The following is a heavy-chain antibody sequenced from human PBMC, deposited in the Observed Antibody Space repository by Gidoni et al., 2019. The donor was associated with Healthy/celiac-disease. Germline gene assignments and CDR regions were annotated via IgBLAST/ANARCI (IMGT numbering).Heavy chain of an antibody. V-gene: IGHV1-2*04. CDR1: FTGYY. D-gene: IGHD6-6*01. CDR3: ARGGIAARLADYYYYGMDV. Sequence: FTGYYMHWVRQAPGQGLEWMGWINPNSGGTNYAQKFQGWVTMTRDTSISTAYMELSRLRSDDTAVYYCARGGIAARLADYYYYGMDVWGQGTTVTVSS. CDR2: INPNSGGT. J-gene: IGHJ6*02.